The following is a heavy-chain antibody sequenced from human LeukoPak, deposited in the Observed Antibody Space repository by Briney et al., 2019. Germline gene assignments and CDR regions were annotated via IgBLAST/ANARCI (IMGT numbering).Heavy chain of an antibody. Sequence: GGSLRLSWEASGLTFSNSWMHWVRQIPVKGLVWVSRMYGDMRDISYADSVKGRFTISRDNAKNTVYLQMNSLRGEDTAVYYCARDLGLRGSTWGQGTLVTVSS. V-gene: IGHV3-74*01. D-gene: IGHD5-12*01. CDR3: ARDLGLRGST. CDR2: MYGDMRDI. J-gene: IGHJ5*02. CDR1: GLTFSNSW.